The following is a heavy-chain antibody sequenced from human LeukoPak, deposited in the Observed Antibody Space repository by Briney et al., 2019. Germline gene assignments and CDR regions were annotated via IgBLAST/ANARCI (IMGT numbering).Heavy chain of an antibody. Sequence: SETPSLTCNVSGDSISRSRHFWAWIRQSPGRGLEWIGYIYNSGSTYYNPSLKSRVTISVDTSKNQFSPRLSSVTAADSAVYYCARWGTYASTSNWFDPWGQGTRVTVSS. J-gene: IGHJ5*02. CDR1: GDSISRSRHF. CDR2: IYNSGST. V-gene: IGHV4-39*07. D-gene: IGHD2-2*01. CDR3: ARWGTYASTSNWFDP.